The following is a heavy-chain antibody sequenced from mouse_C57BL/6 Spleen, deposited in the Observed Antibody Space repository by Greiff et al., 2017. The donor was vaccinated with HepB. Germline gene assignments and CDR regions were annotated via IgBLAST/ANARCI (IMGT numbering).Heavy chain of an antibody. CDR1: GYTFTSYW. Sequence: QVQLQQPGAELVKPGASVKVSCKASGYTFTSYWMHWVKQRPGQGLEWIGSIHPSDSDTNYNQKFKGKATLTVDKSSSTAYMQLSSLTSEGSAVYYCAIDYDDWYFDVWGTGTTVTVSS. CDR3: AIDYDDWYFDV. D-gene: IGHD2-4*01. CDR2: IHPSDSDT. J-gene: IGHJ1*03. V-gene: IGHV1-74*01.